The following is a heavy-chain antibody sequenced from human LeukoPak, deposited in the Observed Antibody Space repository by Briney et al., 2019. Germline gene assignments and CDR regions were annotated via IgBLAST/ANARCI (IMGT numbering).Heavy chain of an antibody. V-gene: IGHV4-61*02. J-gene: IGHJ4*02. CDR2: IYTSGST. Sequence: SETLSLTCTVSGGSISSGSYYWSWIRQPAGKGLEWIGRIYTSGSTNYNPSLKSRVTISVDTSKNLFSLKLSSVTAADTAVYYCARGPDYYDSSGYFDYWGQGTLVTVSS. CDR1: GGSISSGSYY. CDR3: ARGPDYYDSSGYFDY. D-gene: IGHD3-22*01.